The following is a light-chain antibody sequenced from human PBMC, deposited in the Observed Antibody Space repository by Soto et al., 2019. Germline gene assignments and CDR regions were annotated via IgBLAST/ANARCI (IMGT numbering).Light chain of an antibody. J-gene: IGLJ3*02. CDR2: GNN. V-gene: IGLV1-40*01. Sequence: QSALTQPPSVSGAPGQRVTISCTGSSSNIGASYGVHWYQQLPGTAPKLLIYGNNNRPSGVPDRFSGSKSGTSASLAITGLQADDEADYYCQSYDSSLSGWVLGGGTKLTVL. CDR3: QSYDSSLSGWV. CDR1: SSNIGASYG.